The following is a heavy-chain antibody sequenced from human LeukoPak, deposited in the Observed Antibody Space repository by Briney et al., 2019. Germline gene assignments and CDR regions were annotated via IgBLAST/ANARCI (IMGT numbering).Heavy chain of an antibody. CDR2: IYTSGST. V-gene: IGHV4-4*07. CDR3: ARGDILTGYDRYFDY. J-gene: IGHJ4*02. Sequence: SETLSLTCTVSGGSISSYYWSWIRQPTGKGLEWIGRIYTSGSTNYNPSLKSRVTMSVDTSKNQFSLKLSSVTAADTAVYYCARGDILTGYDRYFDYWGQGTLVTVSS. D-gene: IGHD3-9*01. CDR1: GGSISSYY.